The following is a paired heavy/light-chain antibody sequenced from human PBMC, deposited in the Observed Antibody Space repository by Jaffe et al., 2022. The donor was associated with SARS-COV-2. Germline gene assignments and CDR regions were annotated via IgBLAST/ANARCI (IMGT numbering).Light chain of an antibody. CDR3: ATWADSLSGYV. CDR2: SND. Sequence: QSVLTQPPSASGTPGQRVTISCSGSSSNIGDSSVHWYQLLPGRAPKLLIYSNDQRPSGVPDRFSGSKSGTSASLAISGLQSEDEADYYCATWADSLSGYVFGTGTKVTVL. CDR1: SSNIGDSS. V-gene: IGLV1-44*01. J-gene: IGLJ1*01.
Heavy chain of an antibody. CDR1: GFSFGLYW. CDR2: IDSDGRGT. CDR3: TRDYRKAAMDV. V-gene: IGHV3-74*01. J-gene: IGHJ6*02. Sequence: EVQLVESGGGLVQPGGSLRLSCAASGFSFGLYWMHWVRQAPGKGLAWVSRIDSDGRGTSYADSVKGRFTISRDNAKNTLYLQMNSLTAEDTALYYCTRDYRKAAMDVWGQGTTVTVAS.